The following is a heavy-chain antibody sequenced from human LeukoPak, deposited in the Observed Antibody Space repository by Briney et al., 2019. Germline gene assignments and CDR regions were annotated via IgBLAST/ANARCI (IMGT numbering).Heavy chain of an antibody. D-gene: IGHD5-18*01. CDR2: IYTSGST. J-gene: IGHJ4*02. CDR1: GGSISSSTYY. V-gene: IGHV4-61*02. CDR3: ARESTAMVIYYFDY. Sequence: PSETLSLTCTVSGGSISSSTYYWSWIRQPAGKGLEWIGRIYTSGSTNYNPSLKSRVTMSVDTSKNQFSLKLSSVTAADTAVYYCARESTAMVIYYFDYWGQGTLVTVSS.